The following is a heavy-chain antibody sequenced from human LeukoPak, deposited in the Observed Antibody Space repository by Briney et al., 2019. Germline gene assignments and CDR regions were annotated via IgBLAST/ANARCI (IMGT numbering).Heavy chain of an antibody. J-gene: IGHJ4*02. Sequence: WGSLRLSCAASGFTFSSYWMSWVRQAPGKGLEWVANIKQDGSEKHYVDSVKGRFTIARDNAKNSLFLQMNSLRAEETAVYYCARGEYYYDGGYWGQGTLVTVSS. CDR2: IKQDGSEK. CDR1: GFTFSSYW. V-gene: IGHV3-7*04. D-gene: IGHD3-22*01. CDR3: ARGEYYYDGGY.